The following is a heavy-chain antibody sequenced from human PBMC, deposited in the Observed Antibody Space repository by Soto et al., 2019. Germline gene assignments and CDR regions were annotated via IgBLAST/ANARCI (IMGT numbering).Heavy chain of an antibody. CDR3: ARGGGDYYGSATLDY. D-gene: IGHD3-10*01. Sequence: QVQLQESGPGLVKPSQTLSLTCTVSGGSISSGDYYWSWIRQPPGKGLEWIGYIYYSGSTYYNPSLKSRVTISVDTSKNRFSLKLSSVTAADTAVYYCARGGGDYYGSATLDYWGQGTLVTVSS. V-gene: IGHV4-30-4*01. J-gene: IGHJ4*02. CDR1: GGSISSGDYY. CDR2: IYYSGST.